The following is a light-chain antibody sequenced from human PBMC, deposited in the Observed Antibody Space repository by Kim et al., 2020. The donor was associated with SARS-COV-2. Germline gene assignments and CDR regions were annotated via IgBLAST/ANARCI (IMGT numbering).Light chain of an antibody. CDR1: RSDVGGNNY. CDR3: SCITSRKTLL. J-gene: IGLJ2*01. Sequence: QSALTQPASVSGSPGQSITISCTGSRSDVGGNNYVSWYQQHPGKVPKLMIYEVNNRPSGISDRFSAFKSDNTASLTISGLQADDEADYYCSCITSRKTLLFGGGT. V-gene: IGLV2-14*01. CDR2: EVN.